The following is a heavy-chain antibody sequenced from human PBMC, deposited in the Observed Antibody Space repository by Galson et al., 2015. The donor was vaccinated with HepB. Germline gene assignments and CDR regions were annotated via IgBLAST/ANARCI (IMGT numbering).Heavy chain of an antibody. Sequence: SVKVSCKASGYTFTSYAMHWVRQAPGQRLEWMGWINAGNGNTKYSQKFQGRVTITRDTSASTAYMELSSLRSEDTAVYYCARSDPADYGGNSYYYYGMDVWGQGTTVTVSS. CDR1: GYTFTSYA. J-gene: IGHJ6*02. V-gene: IGHV1-3*01. D-gene: IGHD4-23*01. CDR2: INAGNGNT. CDR3: ARSDPADYGGNSYYYYGMDV.